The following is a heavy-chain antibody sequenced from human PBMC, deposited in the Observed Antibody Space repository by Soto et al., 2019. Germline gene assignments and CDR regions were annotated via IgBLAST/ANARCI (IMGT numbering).Heavy chain of an antibody. CDR2: IKHDGSEK. D-gene: IGHD1-7*01. V-gene: IGHV3-7*01. J-gene: IGHJ4*02. Sequence: PGGSLRLSCAASGFTLRRYWMSWVRQAPGKGLEWVANIKHDGSEKYYADSVKGRFTISRDNAKNSLYLEMNNSRAEDTAVYYCVRDDELFFDSWGQGSLVTVSS. CDR1: GFTLRRYW. CDR3: VRDDELFFDS.